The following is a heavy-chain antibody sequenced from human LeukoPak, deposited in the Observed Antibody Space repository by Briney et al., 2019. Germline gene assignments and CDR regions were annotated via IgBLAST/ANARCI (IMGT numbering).Heavy chain of an antibody. CDR3: ARGGSPLIILTGYYTFDY. J-gene: IGHJ4*02. CDR1: GGSIGIYY. CDR2: IFTSGIA. D-gene: IGHD3-9*01. Sequence: SETLSLTCTVSGGSIGIYYWNWIRQPAGKGLEWIGRIFTSGIANYNPSLKSRVTMSVDTSKNQFSLKLSSVTAADTAVYYCARGGSPLIILTGYYTFDYWGQGTLLTVSS. V-gene: IGHV4-4*07.